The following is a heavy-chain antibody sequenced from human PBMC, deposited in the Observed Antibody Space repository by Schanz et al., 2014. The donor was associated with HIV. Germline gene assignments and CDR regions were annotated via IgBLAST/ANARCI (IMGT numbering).Heavy chain of an antibody. J-gene: IGHJ4*02. CDR2: MNPNSGHT. Sequence: QVQLVQSGAEVKNPGASVKVSCKASGYTFSSYDINWVRQATGQGLEWMGWMNPNSGHTGYAQKFQGRVTMTRDTSTSTVYMELSSLRSEDTALYYCARVSGWSSFDYWGQGTLVTVSS. V-gene: IGHV1-8*01. CDR1: GYTFSSYD. CDR3: ARVSGWSSFDY. D-gene: IGHD6-13*01.